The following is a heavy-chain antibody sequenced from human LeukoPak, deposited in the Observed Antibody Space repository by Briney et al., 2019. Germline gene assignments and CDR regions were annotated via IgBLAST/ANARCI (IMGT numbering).Heavy chain of an antibody. CDR3: AREPGSAKRFDY. Sequence: ASVKVSCKASGYTFTNYYLHWVRQAPGQGPEWMGIIDPGGGTTRYTQKFQDRVTMTTAKSTNTAYMELTGLISEDTAVYYCAREPGSAKRFDYWGQGALVTVSS. V-gene: IGHV1-46*01. CDR2: IDPGGGTT. J-gene: IGHJ4*02. CDR1: GYTFTNYY.